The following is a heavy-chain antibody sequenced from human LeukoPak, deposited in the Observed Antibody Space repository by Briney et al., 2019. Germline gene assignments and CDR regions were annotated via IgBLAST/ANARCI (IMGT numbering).Heavy chain of an antibody. V-gene: IGHV4-59*01. CDR3: ARSVAEAFVI. CDR1: GGSISTYY. D-gene: IGHD5-12*01. CDR2: IYYIGTT. J-gene: IGHJ3*02. Sequence: SETLSLTCTVSGGSISTYYWSWIRQPPGKGLEWIGFIYYIGTTNYNPSLKSRVTISLGTSKNQFSLKLSSVTAADTAVYYCARSVAEAFVIWGQGTMVTVSS.